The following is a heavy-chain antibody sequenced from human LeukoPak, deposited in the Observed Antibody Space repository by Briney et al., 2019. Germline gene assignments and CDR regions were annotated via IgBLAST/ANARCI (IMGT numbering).Heavy chain of an antibody. CDR3: ATNGGGDSGYGNFDY. CDR1: GFTFEDYA. Sequence: GGSLRLSCAVSGFTFEDYAMHWVRRVPGKGLEWVSGISWNSDSIGYGDSVKGRFTISRDNAKNSLYLQMNSLRPEDTALYYCATNGGGDSGYGNFDYWGQGTLVTVSS. V-gene: IGHV3-9*01. CDR2: ISWNSDSI. J-gene: IGHJ4*02. D-gene: IGHD5-12*01.